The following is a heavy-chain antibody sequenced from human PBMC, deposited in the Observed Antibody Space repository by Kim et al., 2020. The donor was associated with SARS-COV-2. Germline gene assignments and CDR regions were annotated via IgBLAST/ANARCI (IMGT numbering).Heavy chain of an antibody. J-gene: IGHJ6*02. CDR3: ARDLSADWYSYGYFYYYGMDV. V-gene: IGHV3-21*01. Sequence: GGSLRLSCAASGFTFSSYSMNWVRQAPGKGLEWVSSISSSSSYIYYADSVKGRFTISRDNAKNSLYLQMNSLRAEDTAVYYCARDLSADWYSYGYFYYYGMDVWGQGTTVTVSS. D-gene: IGHD5-18*01. CDR2: ISSSSSYI. CDR1: GFTFSSYS.